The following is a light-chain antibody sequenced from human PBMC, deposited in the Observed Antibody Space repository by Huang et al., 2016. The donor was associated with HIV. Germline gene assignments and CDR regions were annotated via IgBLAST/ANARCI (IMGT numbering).Light chain of an antibody. CDR2: AAS. Sequence: EIVMTQSPATLSVSPGERATLSCRASQSVSYNLAWYQQKPGQAPRLLSYAASTRATGIPARFSGSGSGTEFTLTISSLQSEDFAVYYCQQYNNWPPVTFGGGTKVEIK. CDR1: QSVSYN. CDR3: QQYNNWPPVT. J-gene: IGKJ4*01. V-gene: IGKV3-15*01.